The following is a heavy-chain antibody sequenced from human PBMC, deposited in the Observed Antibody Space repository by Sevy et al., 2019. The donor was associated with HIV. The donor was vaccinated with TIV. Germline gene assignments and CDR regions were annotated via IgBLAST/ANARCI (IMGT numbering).Heavy chain of an antibody. Sequence: GGSLRLSCAASGFTLSNNHMHWVRQAPGKGLEWVAAMWYDGSNEYYADSVKGRFTISRDNSKNTLDLQMNSLRAEDTAVYYCARANLALDVWGQGTTVTVSS. CDR2: MWYDGSNE. J-gene: IGHJ6*02. CDR3: ARANLALDV. V-gene: IGHV3-33*01. D-gene: IGHD7-27*01. CDR1: GFTLSNNH.